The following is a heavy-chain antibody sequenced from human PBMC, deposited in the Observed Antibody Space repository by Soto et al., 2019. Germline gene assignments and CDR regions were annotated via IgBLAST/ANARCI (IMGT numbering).Heavy chain of an antibody. CDR3: ARESSSQGPDYYYGMDV. D-gene: IGHD6-6*01. CDR2: IIPIFGTA. J-gene: IGHJ6*02. Sequence: SVKVSCKASGGTFSRYAISWVRQAPGQGLEWMGGIIPIFGTANYAQKFQGRVTITADESTSTAYMELSSLRSEDTAVYYGARESSSQGPDYYYGMDVWGQGTTVTVSS. V-gene: IGHV1-69*13. CDR1: GGTFSRYA.